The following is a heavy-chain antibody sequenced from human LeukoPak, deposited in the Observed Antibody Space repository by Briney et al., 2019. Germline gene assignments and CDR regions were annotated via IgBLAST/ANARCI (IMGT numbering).Heavy chain of an antibody. J-gene: IGHJ4*02. D-gene: IGHD3-3*01. CDR2: ISAYNGNT. V-gene: IGHV1-18*01. Sequence: ASVKVSCKASGYTFTSYGISWVRQAPGQGLEWMGWISAYNGNTNYAQKLQGRVTMTTDTSTSTAYMELRSLRSEDTAVYYCARDPTSLVYDFWSGYFDYWGQGTLVTVSS. CDR1: GYTFTSYG. CDR3: ARDPTSLVYDFWSGYFDY.